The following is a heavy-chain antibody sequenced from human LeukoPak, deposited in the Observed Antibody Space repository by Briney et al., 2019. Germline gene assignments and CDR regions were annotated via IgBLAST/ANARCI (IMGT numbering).Heavy chain of an antibody. V-gene: IGHV3-23*01. CDR2: ISSAGNSI. CDR1: GFTFSSTA. J-gene: IGHJ4*02. Sequence: PGGSLRLSCAASGFTFSSTAMGWVRQAPGQGLEWVSTISSAGNSIYYADSVKGRFTISRDNSKNTVFLQMNSLRGEDTAVYYCAKGLQHPYRGGRLYFDFWGQGTLVTVSS. D-gene: IGHD6-19*01. CDR3: AKGLQHPYRGGRLYFDF.